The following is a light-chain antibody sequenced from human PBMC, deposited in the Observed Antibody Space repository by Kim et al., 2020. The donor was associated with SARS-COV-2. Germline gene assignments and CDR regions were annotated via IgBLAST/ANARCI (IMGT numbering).Light chain of an antibody. CDR1: QSVSSN. V-gene: IGKV3-15*01. CDR2: GAS. J-gene: IGKJ4*01. Sequence: EIVMTQSPATLSVSPGERATLSCRASQSVSSNLAWYQQKPGQAPRLLIYGASTRATDIPDRFSGSWSGTEFTLTISSLQSEDFAVYYCQQYNNWPPLTFGGGTKVDIK. CDR3: QQYNNWPPLT.